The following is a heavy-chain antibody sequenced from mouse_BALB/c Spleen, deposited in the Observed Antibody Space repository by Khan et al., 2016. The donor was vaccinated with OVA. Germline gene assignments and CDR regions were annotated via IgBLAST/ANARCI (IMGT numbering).Heavy chain of an antibody. Sequence: DVQLVESGGGLVKPGGSLKLSCEVSGFTFSTYAMSWVRQNSEKRLEWVASISSDGDYTFYLDSVKGRFTISRDNAKNTLYLEMSSLRSDDTAMFYCARSPYGNFGYWGQGTLVTVSA. J-gene: IGHJ3*02. V-gene: IGHV5-9-3*01. CDR3: ARSPYGNFGY. CDR2: ISSDGDYT. D-gene: IGHD2-1*01. CDR1: GFTFSTYA.